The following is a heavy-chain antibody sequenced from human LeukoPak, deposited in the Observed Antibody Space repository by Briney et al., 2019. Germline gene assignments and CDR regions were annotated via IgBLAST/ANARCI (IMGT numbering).Heavy chain of an antibody. D-gene: IGHD6-13*01. CDR2: SSGSSGST. V-gene: IGHV3-23*01. Sequence: GGSLRLSCAASGFTFSCYAIFWLRQPPAKGLDGVAASSGSSGSTYYAASVKGRFTISRDNSKNPLYLQMTSVRAEDTAVYYWEKCSIAARLRHIDYWGQGTLVTVSS. CDR1: GFTFSCYA. J-gene: IGHJ4*02. CDR3: EKCSIAARLRHIDY.